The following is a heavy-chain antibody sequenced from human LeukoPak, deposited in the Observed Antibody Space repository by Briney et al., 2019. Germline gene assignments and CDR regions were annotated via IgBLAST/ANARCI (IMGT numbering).Heavy chain of an antibody. Sequence: PSETLSLTCTVSGGSISSYYWSWLRQPPGKGLEWIGYIYYSGSTNYNPSLKSRVTISVDTSKNQFSLKLSSVTAADTAVYYCSRTIVIGSPFFDYWGQGILVTVSS. CDR3: SRTIVIGSPFFDY. V-gene: IGHV4-59*08. J-gene: IGHJ4*02. D-gene: IGHD2/OR15-2a*01. CDR1: GGSISSYY. CDR2: IYYSGST.